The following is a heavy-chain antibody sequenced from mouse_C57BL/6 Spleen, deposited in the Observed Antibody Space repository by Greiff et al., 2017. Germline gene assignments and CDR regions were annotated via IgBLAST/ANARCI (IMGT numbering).Heavy chain of an antibody. CDR1: GYAFSSSW. CDR3: ARQIWADY. V-gene: IGHV1-82*01. CDR2: IYPGDGDT. Sequence: VKLQESGPELVKPGASVKISCKASGYAFSSSWMNWVKQRPGKGLEWIGRIYPGDGDTNYNGKFKGKATLTADKSSSTAYMQLSSLTSEDSAVYFCARQIWADYWGQGTSVTVSS. D-gene: IGHD1-1*02. J-gene: IGHJ4*01.